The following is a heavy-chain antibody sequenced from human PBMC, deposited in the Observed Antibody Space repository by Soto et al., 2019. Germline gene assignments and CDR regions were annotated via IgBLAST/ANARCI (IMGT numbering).Heavy chain of an antibody. Sequence: PSETLSLTCAVCGGSLIGYYCSWIRQPPWKGLEWIGEISHSGITNYNPSLKSRVTISVDMSKNQFYLKVSSVTAAETAVYYCARGERLNIFFIKKRFDHWRQGNLVAVSS. CDR2: ISHSGIT. CDR3: ARGERLNIFFIKKRFDH. V-gene: IGHV4-34*01. CDR1: GGSLIGYY. J-gene: IGHJ5*02.